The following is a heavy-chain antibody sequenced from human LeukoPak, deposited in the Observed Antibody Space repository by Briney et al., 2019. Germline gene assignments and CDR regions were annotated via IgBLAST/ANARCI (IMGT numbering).Heavy chain of an antibody. CDR3: ARGGYSYGNDAFDI. J-gene: IGHJ3*02. CDR1: GGSISSYY. CDR2: IYYSGST. Sequence: SETLSLTCTVSGGSISSYYWSWIRQPPGKGLEWIGYIYYSGSTNYNPSLKSRVTISVDTSENQFSLKLSSVTAADTAVYYCARGGYSYGNDAFDIWGQGTMVTVSS. D-gene: IGHD5-18*01. V-gene: IGHV4-59*01.